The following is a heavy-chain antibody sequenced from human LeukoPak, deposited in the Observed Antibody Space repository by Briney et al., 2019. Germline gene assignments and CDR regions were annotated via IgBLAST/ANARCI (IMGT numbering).Heavy chain of an antibody. CDR1: GGTLSSYA. CDR2: IIPIFGTA. Sequence: SVTVSCKASGGTLSSYAISWVRQAPGQGLEWMGGIIPIFGTANYAQKFQGRVTITADESTSTAYMERSSLRSEHTAVYYCARVRPIAAHLPGAFDIWGQGTMVTVSS. CDR3: ARVRPIAAHLPGAFDI. J-gene: IGHJ3*02. D-gene: IGHD6-6*01. V-gene: IGHV1-69*13.